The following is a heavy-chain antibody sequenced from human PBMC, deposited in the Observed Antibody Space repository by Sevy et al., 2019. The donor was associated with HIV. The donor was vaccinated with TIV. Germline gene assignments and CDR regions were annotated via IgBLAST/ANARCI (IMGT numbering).Heavy chain of an antibody. CDR2: IKQDESEK. Sequence: GGSLRLSCAVSGFTFGSYWMTWVRQAPGKGLEWVANIKQDESEKYYEDFVKGRFTIPRDNARNSLYLQMNNLTTEDTAVYYCARDVFHGYFDYWGQGTLVTVSS. CDR3: ARDVFHGYFDY. CDR1: GFTFGSYW. J-gene: IGHJ4*02. V-gene: IGHV3-7*01. D-gene: IGHD2-8*01.